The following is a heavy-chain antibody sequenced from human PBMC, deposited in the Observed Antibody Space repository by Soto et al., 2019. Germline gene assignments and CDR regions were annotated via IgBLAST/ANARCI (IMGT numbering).Heavy chain of an antibody. J-gene: IGHJ3*02. CDR1: GFSFSDYY. V-gene: IGHV3-11*06. D-gene: IGHD2-8*01. CDR2: ISNSGEDT. Sequence: QVRLVESGGGLVKPGGSVRLSCAASGFSFSDYYMTWIRQAPGKGLEWVSRISNSGEDTNYADSVQGRFTISRDKGENSLYLQMTSLRAEDTAVYYCTKHLRARGIVHDVFDIWGQGTMVTVSS. CDR3: TKHLRARGIVHDVFDI.